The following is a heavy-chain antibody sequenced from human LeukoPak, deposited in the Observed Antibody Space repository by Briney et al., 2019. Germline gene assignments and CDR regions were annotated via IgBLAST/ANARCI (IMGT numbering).Heavy chain of an antibody. J-gene: IGHJ4*02. D-gene: IGHD4-11*01. Sequence: GGSLRLSCAASEFSVGSNYMTWVRQAPGKGLEWVSSINGNGGSTYYADSVKGRFTISRDNSKNTLYLQMNSLRAEDTAVYYCAREYSNYAFDYWGQGTLVTVSS. V-gene: IGHV3-66*02. CDR3: AREYSNYAFDY. CDR2: INGNGGST. CDR1: EFSVGSNY.